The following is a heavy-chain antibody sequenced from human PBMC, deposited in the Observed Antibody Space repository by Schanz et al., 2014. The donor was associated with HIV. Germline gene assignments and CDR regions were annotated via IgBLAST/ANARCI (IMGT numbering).Heavy chain of an antibody. V-gene: IGHV3-30*18. CDR3: AKVARWDYYGMDV. Sequence: QVQLVESGGGVVQPGKSLRLSCAASGFTFGTYGMHWVRQAPGRGLEWVSLISYDANYKYYADSLKGRFTISRDNSKQRLYLQMNSLRTEDTAVYYCAKVARWDYYGMDVWGQGTTVTVSS. J-gene: IGHJ6*02. CDR2: ISYDANYK. CDR1: GFTFGTYG.